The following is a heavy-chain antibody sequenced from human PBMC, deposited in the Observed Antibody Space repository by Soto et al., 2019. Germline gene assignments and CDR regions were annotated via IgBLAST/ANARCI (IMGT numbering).Heavy chain of an antibody. CDR1: GGSFSGYY. J-gene: IGHJ4*02. Sequence: SETLSLTCAVYGGSFSGYYWTWIRQPPGTGLEWIGEINHSGNTNYNPSLKSRVSISVDTSKNQFSLKLSSVTAADTAVYYCARDPGIAAGFDYWGQGTLVTVSS. V-gene: IGHV4-34*01. CDR3: ARDPGIAAGFDY. D-gene: IGHD6-13*01. CDR2: INHSGNT.